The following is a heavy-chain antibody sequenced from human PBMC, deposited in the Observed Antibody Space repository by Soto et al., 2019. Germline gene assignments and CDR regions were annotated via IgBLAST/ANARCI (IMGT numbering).Heavy chain of an antibody. J-gene: IGHJ4*02. CDR2: ISSSSSYI. V-gene: IGHV3-21*01. Sequence: PGGSLRLSCAASGFTFSSYSMNWVRQAPGKGLEWVSSISSSSSYIYYADSVKGRFTISRDNAKNSLYLQMNSLRAEDTAVYYCARSLCSSTSCYAGNHVFLAYWGQGTLVTVSS. CDR3: ARSLCSSTSCYAGNHVFLAY. D-gene: IGHD2-2*01. CDR1: GFTFSSYS.